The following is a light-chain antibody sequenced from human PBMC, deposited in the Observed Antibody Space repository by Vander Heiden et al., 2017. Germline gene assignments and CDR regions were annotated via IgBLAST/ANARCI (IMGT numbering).Light chain of an antibody. V-gene: IGKV3-15*01. J-gene: IGKJ2*01. CDR2: GAS. Sequence: ELVMTHPPATLSVSPGETATFACRASQSVSSNLAWYQQKPGQAPRLLIYGASTRATGIPARFSGSGSGTEFTLTISSLQSEDFAVYYCQQYNNWPPSFGQGTKLEIK. CDR1: QSVSSN. CDR3: QQYNNWPPS.